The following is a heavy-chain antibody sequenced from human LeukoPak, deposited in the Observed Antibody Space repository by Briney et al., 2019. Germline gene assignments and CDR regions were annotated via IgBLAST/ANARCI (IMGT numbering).Heavy chain of an antibody. CDR3: ARCNSISPRWCDWFDP. D-gene: IGHD4/OR15-4a*01. CDR1: GFTFSSYW. Sequence: GGSLRLSCAASGFTFSSYWMSWVRQAPGKGLEWVANIKQDGSEKYYVDSVKGRFTISRDNAKNSLYLQMNSLRGDDTAVYFCARCNSISPRWCDWFDPWGQGTLVTVSS. V-gene: IGHV3-7*01. CDR2: IKQDGSEK. J-gene: IGHJ5*02.